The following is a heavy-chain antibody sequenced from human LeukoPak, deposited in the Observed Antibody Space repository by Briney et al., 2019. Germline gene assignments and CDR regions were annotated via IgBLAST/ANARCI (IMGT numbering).Heavy chain of an antibody. CDR2: IWYDGSNK. D-gene: IGHD1-26*01. V-gene: IGHV3-33*01. CDR1: GSTFSNYG. Sequence: GGSLRLSCAASGSTFSNYGMHWVRQAPGKGLEWVALIWYDGSNKYYADSVRGRFTISRDNSKNTLYLQMKSLRVEDTAVYYCARAGVGAIYYFDYWGQGTLVTVSS. CDR3: ARAGVGAIYYFDY. J-gene: IGHJ4*02.